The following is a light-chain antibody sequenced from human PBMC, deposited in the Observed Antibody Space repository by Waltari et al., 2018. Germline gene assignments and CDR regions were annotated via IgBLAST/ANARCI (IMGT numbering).Light chain of an antibody. J-gene: IGKJ1*01. CDR2: GAS. CDR3: QQYGSSPNT. CDR1: QSVSSSY. Sequence: EIVLTQSPGTLSLSPGERATLSCRASQSVSSSYLAWYQQKPGQAHRLLIYGASSRATGIPDRFSGSGSVTDFTLTISRLEPEDFAVYYFQQYGSSPNTFGQGTKVEIK. V-gene: IGKV3-20*01.